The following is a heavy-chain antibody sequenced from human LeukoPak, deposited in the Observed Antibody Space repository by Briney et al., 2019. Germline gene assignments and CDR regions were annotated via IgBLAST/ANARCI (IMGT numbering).Heavy chain of an antibody. V-gene: IGHV3-64D*06. CDR3: VKNVYFDY. CDR1: GFTFSSYA. CDR2: ISSNGGST. J-gene: IGHJ4*02. D-gene: IGHD3-16*01. Sequence: GGSLRLSCSASGFTFSSYAMHWVRQAPGKGLECLSAISSNGGSTYYEDSVKGRFTISRDNSKNTLYLQMSSLRAEDTAVYYCVKNVYFDYWGQGTLVTVSS.